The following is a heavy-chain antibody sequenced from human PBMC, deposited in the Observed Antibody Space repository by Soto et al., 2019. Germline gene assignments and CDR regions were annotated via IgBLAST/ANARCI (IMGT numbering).Heavy chain of an antibody. CDR3: ARALGVYCGGDCALDY. CDR1: GSTFSSYG. V-gene: IGHV3-33*01. CDR2: IWYDGSNK. D-gene: IGHD2-21*02. J-gene: IGHJ4*02. Sequence: QVQLVESGGGVVQPGRSLRLSCAASGSTFSSYGMHWVRQAPGKGLEWVAVIWYDGSNKYYADSVKGRFTISRDNSKNTLYLQMNSLRAEDTAVYYCARALGVYCGGDCALDYWGQGTLVTVSS.